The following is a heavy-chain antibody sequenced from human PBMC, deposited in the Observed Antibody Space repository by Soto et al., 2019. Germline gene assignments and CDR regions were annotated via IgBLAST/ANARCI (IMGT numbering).Heavy chain of an antibody. D-gene: IGHD1-26*01. CDR1: GGSISSGGYY. CDR3: ARGELRFWFDP. V-gene: IGHV4-31*03. J-gene: IGHJ5*02. CDR2: IYYSGST. Sequence: SETLSLTCTVSGGSISSGGYYWSWIRQHPGKGLEWIGYIYYSGSTYYNPPLKSRVTISVDTSKNQFSLKLSSVTAADTAVYYCARGELRFWFDPWGQGTLVTVSS.